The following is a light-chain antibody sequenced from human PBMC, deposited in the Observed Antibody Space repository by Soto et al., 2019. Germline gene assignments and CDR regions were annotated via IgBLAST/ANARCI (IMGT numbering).Light chain of an antibody. CDR2: DVN. CDR1: SSDVGGFHF. V-gene: IGLV2-11*01. J-gene: IGLJ2*01. CDR3: CSYAGSFTFV. Sequence: HSGLAQPRAVSVSPGQSVNISCTGTSSDVGGFHFVSWYQQHPGRAPKLIIFDVNARPSGVPDRFSGSKSGNTASLTISGLQADDEADYYCCSYAGSFTFVFGGGTKVTVL.